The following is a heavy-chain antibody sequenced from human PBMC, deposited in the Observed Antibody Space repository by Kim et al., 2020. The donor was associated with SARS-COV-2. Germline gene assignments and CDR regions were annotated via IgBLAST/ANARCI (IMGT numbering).Heavy chain of an antibody. D-gene: IGHD2-15*01. CDR1: AFTFSSYS. J-gene: IGHJ2*01. CDR2: ISSSCSSITI. Sequence: GGSLRLSFEASAFTFSSYSMNWVRQAPGKGLEWVSYISSSCSSITIYYADYVKGRFTIARDNAKNSMYLQLNSLRDEDTAVYYCAWGSSRGAYFDLWGRGTLVTVSS. CDR3: AWGSSRGAYFDL. V-gene: IGHV3-48*02.